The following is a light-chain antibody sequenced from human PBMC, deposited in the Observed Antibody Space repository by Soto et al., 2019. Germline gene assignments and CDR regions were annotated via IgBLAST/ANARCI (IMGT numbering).Light chain of an antibody. J-gene: IGKJ1*01. CDR2: GAS. CDR3: QHYNNWPPAWT. Sequence: EIVLTQSPATLSVSPGERVTLSCRASQSVDINLAWYQQKPGQAPRLLIYGASTRATGIPARFSGSGSGTEFTLTISSLQSEDFALYYCQHYNNWPPAWTFGQGTKVDIK. CDR1: QSVDIN. V-gene: IGKV3-15*01.